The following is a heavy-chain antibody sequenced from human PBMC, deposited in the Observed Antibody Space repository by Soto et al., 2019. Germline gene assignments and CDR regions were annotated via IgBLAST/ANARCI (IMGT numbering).Heavy chain of an antibody. CDR1: GGSFTSNNW. V-gene: IGHV4-4*02. J-gene: IGHJ4*02. D-gene: IGHD1-7*01. CDR3: ASRDPGTSVDY. Sequence: LSLTCAVSGGSFTSNNWWTWVRQPPGQGLEWIGEICRTGSTNYNPSLKSRVTISLDKSENQFSLKVTSLTAADTAVYYCASRDPGTSVDYWGQGTLVTVSS. CDR2: ICRTGST.